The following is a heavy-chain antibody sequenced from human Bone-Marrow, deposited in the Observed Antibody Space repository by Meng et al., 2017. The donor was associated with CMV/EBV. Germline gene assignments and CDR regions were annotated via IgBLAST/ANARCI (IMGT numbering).Heavy chain of an antibody. J-gene: IGHJ5*02. V-gene: IGHV4-39*07. CDR3: AREWVTMLSSWFDP. Sequence: SETLSLTCTVSGGSISSSSYYWGWIRQPPGKGLEWIGSIYYSGSTNYNPSLKSRVTISVDTSKNQFSLKLSSVTAADTAVYYCAREWVTMLSSWFDPWGQGTLVTVSS. D-gene: IGHD3-10*02. CDR2: IYYSGST. CDR1: GGSISSSSYY.